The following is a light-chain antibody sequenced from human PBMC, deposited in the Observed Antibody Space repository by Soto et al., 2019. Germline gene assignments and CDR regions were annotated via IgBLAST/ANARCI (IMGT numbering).Light chain of an antibody. J-gene: IGKJ4*01. CDR3: QQRNSYPLT. V-gene: IGKV1-9*01. CDR2: AAS. Sequence: DIPLTQSPSSLSASVGDRVTITCRASQGISTYLAWHQQTPGEAPKLLIYAASTLQSGVPARFSGSGAGTDFTLTISSLQPEDFATYYCQQRNSYPLTFGGGTKVEIK. CDR1: QGISTY.